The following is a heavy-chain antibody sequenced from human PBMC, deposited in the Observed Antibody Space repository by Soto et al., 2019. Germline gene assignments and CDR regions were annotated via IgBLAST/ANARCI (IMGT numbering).Heavy chain of an antibody. CDR1: GFTFSSYA. V-gene: IGHV3-23*01. CDR2: ISGSGGST. D-gene: IGHD5-12*01. Sequence: GGSLRLSCAASGFTFSSYAMSWVRQAPGKGLEWVSAISGSGGSTYYADSVKGRFTISRDYSKNTLYLQMNSLRAEDTAVYYCAKSGYTVATRSYFDYWGQGTMVTVYS. J-gene: IGHJ4*02. CDR3: AKSGYTVATRSYFDY.